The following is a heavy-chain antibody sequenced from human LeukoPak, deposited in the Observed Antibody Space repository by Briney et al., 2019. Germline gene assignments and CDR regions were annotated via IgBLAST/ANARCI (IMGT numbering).Heavy chain of an antibody. CDR2: ISWNSGSI. D-gene: IGHD6-19*01. J-gene: IGHJ4*02. CDR3: AKDMGSGWYDY. V-gene: IGHV3-9*01. CDR1: GFTFDDYA. Sequence: GGSLRLSCAASGFTFDDYAMHWVRQAPGKGLEWVSGISWNSGSIGYADSVKGRFTISRDNAKNSLYLQMNSLRAEDTALYYCAKDMGSGWYDYWGQGTLVTVSS.